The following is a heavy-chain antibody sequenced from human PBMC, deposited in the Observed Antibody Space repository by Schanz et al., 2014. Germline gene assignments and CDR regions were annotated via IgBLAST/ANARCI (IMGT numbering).Heavy chain of an antibody. CDR3: ARDRQQLVGRIGYYYGMDV. CDR2: IKGDSSEK. V-gene: IGHV3-7*01. D-gene: IGHD6-13*01. J-gene: IGHJ6*02. Sequence: EVQLLESGGGLVQPGGSLRLSCAASGFTFSSYAMSWVRQAPGKGLEWVANIKGDSSEKNYVDSVKGRFTLSRDNAKNTLYLQMNSLRAEDTAVYYCARDRQQLVGRIGYYYGMDVWGQGTTVTVSS. CDR1: GFTFSSYA.